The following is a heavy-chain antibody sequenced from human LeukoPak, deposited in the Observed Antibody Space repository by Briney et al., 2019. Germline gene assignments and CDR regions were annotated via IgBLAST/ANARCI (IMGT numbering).Heavy chain of an antibody. Sequence: GGSLRLSCAASGFIISVNSMIWVRQAPGKGLECVSIIDNGGTTYYPDSVKGRFTISRDNSDNTLSLQMNSLRAEDTAFYYCARHFHHWGQGTLVTVS. CDR2: IDNGGTT. V-gene: IGHV3-53*01. CDR3: ARHFHH. J-gene: IGHJ1*01. CDR1: GFIISVNS.